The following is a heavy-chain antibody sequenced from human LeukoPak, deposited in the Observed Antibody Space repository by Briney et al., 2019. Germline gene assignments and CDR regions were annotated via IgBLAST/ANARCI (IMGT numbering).Heavy chain of an antibody. Sequence: SETLSLTCAVYGGSFSDYYWNWIRQPPGKGLEWIGEINHNGSTNYNPSLKSRVTISLDASKNQFSLTLSSVTAADTAVYYCARDNGGPVDYWGRGTLVTVSS. V-gene: IGHV4-34*01. D-gene: IGHD1-1*01. CDR1: GGSFSDYY. J-gene: IGHJ4*02. CDR3: ARDNGGPVDY. CDR2: INHNGST.